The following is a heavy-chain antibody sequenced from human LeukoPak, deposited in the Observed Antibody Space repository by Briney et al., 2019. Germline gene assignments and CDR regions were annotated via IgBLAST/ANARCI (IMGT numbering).Heavy chain of an antibody. CDR2: IYYSGST. D-gene: IGHD3-3*01. V-gene: IGHV4-59*01. Sequence: SETLSLTCTVSGGSISSYYWSWLRQPPGKGLEWIGYIYYSGSTNYNPSLNCRVTISVDPSKNQFSPKLSSVTAADTAVYYCARGGYDFWSGSKNWFDPWGQGTLVTVSS. J-gene: IGHJ5*02. CDR3: ARGGYDFWSGSKNWFDP. CDR1: GGSISSYY.